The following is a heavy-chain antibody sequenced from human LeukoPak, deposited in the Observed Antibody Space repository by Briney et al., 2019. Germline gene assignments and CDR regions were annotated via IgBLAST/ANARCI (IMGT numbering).Heavy chain of an antibody. CDR1: GVSISQNY. J-gene: IGHJ3*02. D-gene: IGHD4-11*01. CDR2: VSYIGGT. Sequence: SETLSLTCTVSGVSISQNYWTWIRQSPGKGLEWIGVVSYIGGTRYNPSLKSRLSLSIDTSKNQFSLDLTSVTASDTAVYYCATSIGSKNAFHIWGRGTAVTVSS. V-gene: IGHV4-59*08. CDR3: ATSIGSKNAFHI.